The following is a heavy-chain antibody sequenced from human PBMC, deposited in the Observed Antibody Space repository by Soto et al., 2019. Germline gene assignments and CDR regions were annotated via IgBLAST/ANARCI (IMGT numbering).Heavy chain of an antibody. CDR1: GFIFSSYA. D-gene: IGHD3-10*01. J-gene: IGHJ5*02. V-gene: IGHV3-23*01. CDR2: ISESGGNT. CDR3: VKDGRGSGGHGWFDP. Sequence: EVQLLESGGGLVQPGGSLRLSCAASGFIFSSYAMGWVRQAPEKGLEWVSSISESGGNTYYPAPLEGRFTVSRDNSKNTLFLQMNSLRPEDTAVYYCVKDGRGSGGHGWFDPWGQGTLLTVSS.